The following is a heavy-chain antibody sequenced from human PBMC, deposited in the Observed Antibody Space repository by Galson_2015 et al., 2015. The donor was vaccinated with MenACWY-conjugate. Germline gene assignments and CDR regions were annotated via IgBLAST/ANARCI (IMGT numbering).Heavy chain of an antibody. J-gene: IGHJ4*02. D-gene: IGHD1-1*01. V-gene: IGHV3-23*01. CDR3: AKARAGVGTEFDY. CDR2: ISGSGVST. CDR1: GFTFSSNA. Sequence: SLRLSCAASGFTFSSNAMNWVRQAPGKGLEWVSVISGSGVSTYYADSVKGRFTISRDNSKNTLYLQMSSLRAEDTAVYYCAKARAGVGTEFDYWGQGTLVTVSS.